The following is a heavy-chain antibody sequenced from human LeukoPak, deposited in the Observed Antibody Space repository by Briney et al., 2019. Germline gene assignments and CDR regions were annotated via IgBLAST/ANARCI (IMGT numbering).Heavy chain of an antibody. CDR2: ISYDGSNK. Sequence: GGSLRLSCAASGFTFSSYAMHWVRQAPGKGLEWVAAISYDGSNKYYADSVKGRFTISRDNSKNTLYLQMNSLRAEDTAVYYCAREVGQQLPQGYFQHWGQGTLVTVSS. D-gene: IGHD6-13*01. J-gene: IGHJ1*01. CDR1: GFTFSSYA. CDR3: AREVGQQLPQGYFQH. V-gene: IGHV3-30-3*01.